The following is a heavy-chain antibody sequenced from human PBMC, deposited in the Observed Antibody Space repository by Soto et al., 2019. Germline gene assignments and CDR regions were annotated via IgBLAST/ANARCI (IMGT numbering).Heavy chain of an antibody. D-gene: IGHD5-12*01. Sequence: PGGSLRLSCTASGVTFRSYSMNWVRQAPGKGLEWVSSISSSSSYIYYADSVKGRFTISRDNAKNSLYLQMNSLRAEDTAVYYCARDDLDYVYAFDYWGQGTLVTVSS. CDR1: GVTFRSYS. CDR2: ISSSSSYI. J-gene: IGHJ4*02. CDR3: ARDDLDYVYAFDY. V-gene: IGHV3-21*01.